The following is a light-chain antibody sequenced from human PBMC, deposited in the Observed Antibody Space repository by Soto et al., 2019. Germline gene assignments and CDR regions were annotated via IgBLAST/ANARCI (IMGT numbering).Light chain of an antibody. Sequence: DIQMTQSPSTLSASVGDRVTITCRAGQSISTWLAWYQQKPGKAPKLLIYGASSLQDGVPSRFSGSGSGTELTLTISRLQPDDFATYYCQQYSTYLITFGQGTRLEIK. V-gene: IGKV1-5*01. J-gene: IGKJ5*01. CDR2: GAS. CDR3: QQYSTYLIT. CDR1: QSISTW.